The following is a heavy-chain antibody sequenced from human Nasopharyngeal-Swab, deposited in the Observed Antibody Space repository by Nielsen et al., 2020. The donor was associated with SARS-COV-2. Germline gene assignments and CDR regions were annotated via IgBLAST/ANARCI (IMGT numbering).Heavy chain of an antibody. J-gene: IGHJ6*02. CDR2: ISYDGSNK. V-gene: IGHV3-30*18. Sequence: VRQAPGKGLEWVAVISYDGSNKYYADSVKGRFTISRDNSKNTLYLQMNSLRAEDTAVYYCAKLIEEGSGSYYALYYYYGMDAWGQGTTVTVSS. D-gene: IGHD3-10*01. CDR3: AKLIEEGSGSYYALYYYYGMDA.